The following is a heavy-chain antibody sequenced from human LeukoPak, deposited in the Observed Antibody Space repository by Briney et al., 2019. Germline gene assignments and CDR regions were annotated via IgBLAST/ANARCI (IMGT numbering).Heavy chain of an antibody. V-gene: IGHV3-7*04. CDR2: IKEDGSDK. J-gene: IGHJ4*02. CDR1: TFTFTSFW. CDR3: ARDRPGGYFDY. Sequence: GGSLRLSCAASTFTFTSFWLSWVRQAPGKGLEWVVNIKEDGSDKQYADSVKGRFTISRDNAKKSVHLQMNSLRDEDTAVYYCARDRPGGYFDYWGQGTLVTVSS. D-gene: IGHD3-16*01.